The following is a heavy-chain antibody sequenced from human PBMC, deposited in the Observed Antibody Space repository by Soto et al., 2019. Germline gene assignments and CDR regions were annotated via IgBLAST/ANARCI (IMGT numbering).Heavy chain of an antibody. Sequence: SETLSLTCTVSGGSISSGGYYWSWIRQHPGKGLEWIGYIYYSGSTYYNPSLKSRVTISVDTSKNQFSLKLSSVTAADTAVYYCARALGEWIQLGLEVGFDYWGQGTLVTVSS. CDR2: IYYSGST. J-gene: IGHJ4*02. D-gene: IGHD5-18*01. CDR3: ARALGEWIQLGLEVGFDY. V-gene: IGHV4-31*03. CDR1: GGSISSGGYY.